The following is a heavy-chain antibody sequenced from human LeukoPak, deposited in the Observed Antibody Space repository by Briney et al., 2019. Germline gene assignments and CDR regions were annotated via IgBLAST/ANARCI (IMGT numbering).Heavy chain of an antibody. CDR2: IRYDGSDT. V-gene: IGHV3-30*02. D-gene: IGHD3-3*01. Sequence: GGSLRLSCAASGFALRSYGMHWVRQAPGKGLEWVAFIRYDGSDTYYGDSVKGRFTISRDISSSTLYLQMNNLRGGDTAVYYCARATGTFSEWSLDYWGQGTLVTVSS. CDR3: ARATGTFSEWSLDY. CDR1: GFALRSYG. J-gene: IGHJ4*02.